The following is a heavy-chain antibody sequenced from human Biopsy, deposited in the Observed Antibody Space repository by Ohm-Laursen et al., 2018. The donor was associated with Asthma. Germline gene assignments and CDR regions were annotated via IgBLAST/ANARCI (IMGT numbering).Heavy chain of an antibody. CDR3: ARVVSYGDIYFGIDV. Sequence: TLSLTCRVSGGYTGSSDHHWAWTRQAPGKGLEWIGFVFWSGSTHYSRSLERRVSISIDTATNEFSMKLRSVTPADTAVYFCARVVSYGDIYFGIDVWGPGNTVVVS. D-gene: IGHD4-17*01. J-gene: IGHJ6*02. V-gene: IGHV4-30-4*01. CDR2: VFWSGST. CDR1: GGYTGSSDHH.